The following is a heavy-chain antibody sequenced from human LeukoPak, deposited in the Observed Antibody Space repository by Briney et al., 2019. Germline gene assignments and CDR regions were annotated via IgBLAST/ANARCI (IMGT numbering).Heavy chain of an antibody. V-gene: IGHV4-39*01. CDR1: GGSISSSSYY. CDR3: ARASLVPYYFDY. Sequence: PSEALSLTCTVSGGSISSSSYYWGWIRRPPGKGLEWIGSIYYSGSTYYNPSLKSRVTISVDTSKNQFSLKLSSVTAADTAVYYCARASLVPYYFDYWGQGTLVTVSS. J-gene: IGHJ4*02. CDR2: IYYSGST.